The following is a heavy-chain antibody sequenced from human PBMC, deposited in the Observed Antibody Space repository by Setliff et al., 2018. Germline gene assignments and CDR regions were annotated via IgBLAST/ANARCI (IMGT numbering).Heavy chain of an antibody. V-gene: IGHV3-11*04. CDR2: ISSSGSTI. D-gene: IGHD3-9*01. CDR1: GFTFSDYY. J-gene: IGHJ6*03. Sequence: PGGSLRLSCAASGFTFSDYYMSWIRQAPGKGLEWVSYISSSGSTIYYADSVKGRFTISRDNAKNSLYLQMNSLRAEDTAVYYCATALRYFDWLSPYYYYYYYMDVWGKGTTVTVSS. CDR3: ATALRYFDWLSPYYYYYYYMDV.